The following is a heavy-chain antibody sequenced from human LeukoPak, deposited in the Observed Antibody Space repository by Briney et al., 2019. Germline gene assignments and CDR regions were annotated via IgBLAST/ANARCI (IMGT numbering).Heavy chain of an antibody. CDR1: GGSISSYY. J-gene: IGHJ3*02. V-gene: IGHV4-59*01. D-gene: IGHD3-22*01. Sequence: SETLSLTCTVSGGSISSYYWSWIRQPPGKGLEWIGYIYYSGSTNYNPSLKSRVTISVDTSKNQFSLKLSSVTAADTAVYYCAGLYYYDSLGDAFDIRGQGTMVTVSS. CDR2: IYYSGST. CDR3: AGLYYYDSLGDAFDI.